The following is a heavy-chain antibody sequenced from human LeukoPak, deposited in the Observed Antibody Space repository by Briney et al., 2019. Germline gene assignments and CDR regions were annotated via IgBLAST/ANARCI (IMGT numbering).Heavy chain of an antibody. CDR2: INPNSGGT. J-gene: IGHJ4*02. Sequence: ASVKVSCKASGGTFSSYAISWVRQAPGQGLEWMGWINPNSGGTNYAQKFQGRVTMTRDTSISTAYMELSRLRSDDTAVYYCARPCSSTSCYRYWGQGTLVTVSS. V-gene: IGHV1-2*02. CDR1: GGTFSSYA. CDR3: ARPCSSTSCYRY. D-gene: IGHD2-2*01.